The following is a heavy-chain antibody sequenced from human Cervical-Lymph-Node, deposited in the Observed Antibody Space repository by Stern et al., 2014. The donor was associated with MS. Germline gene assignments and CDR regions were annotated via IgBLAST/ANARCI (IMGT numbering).Heavy chain of an antibody. Sequence: EVQLVESGGGLVQPGGSLRLSCEASGLTFSTSFMHWVRQAPGKGLVWVSRMDGDGSIRTHADSVRGRFIISRDNAKNTLYLQMNSLRAEDTAVYYCARGGRSSSLDYWGQGTLVTVSS. V-gene: IGHV3-74*02. CDR1: GLTFSTSF. CDR2: MDGDGSIR. D-gene: IGHD6-6*01. J-gene: IGHJ4*02. CDR3: ARGGRSSSLDY.